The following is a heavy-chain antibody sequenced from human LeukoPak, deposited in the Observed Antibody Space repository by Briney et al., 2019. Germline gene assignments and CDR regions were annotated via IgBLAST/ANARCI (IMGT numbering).Heavy chain of an antibody. D-gene: IGHD3-22*01. CDR2: IYSGGST. J-gene: IGHJ3*02. Sequence: GGSLRLSCAASGFTVSSNYMSWVRQAPGKGLEWVSVIYSGGSTYYADSVKGRFTISRDNSKNTLYLQMNSLRAEDTAVYYCARGWDQYYYDSSGYYHAQSAFDIWGQGTMVTVSS. CDR3: ARGWDQYYYDSSGYYHAQSAFDI. V-gene: IGHV3-66*01. CDR1: GFTVSSNY.